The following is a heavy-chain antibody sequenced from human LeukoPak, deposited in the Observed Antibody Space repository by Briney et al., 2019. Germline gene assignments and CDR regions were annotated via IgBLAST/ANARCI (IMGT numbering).Heavy chain of an antibody. V-gene: IGHV4-59*08. D-gene: IGHD2/OR15-2a*01. CDR3: ARRRAVPGFYYFDY. Sequence: SETLSLTCAVSGVSISNYYWTWIRQPPGKGLEWIGYIYYSGSTNYNPSLKSRVTMSVDTSKSQFSLKLTSLTAADTAVYYCARRRAVPGFYYFDYWGQGTLVTVSS. J-gene: IGHJ4*02. CDR2: IYYSGST. CDR1: GVSISNYY.